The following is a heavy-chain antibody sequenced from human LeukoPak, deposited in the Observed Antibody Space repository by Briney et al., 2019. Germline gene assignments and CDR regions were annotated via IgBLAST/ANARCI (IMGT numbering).Heavy chain of an antibody. CDR2: IYYSGST. V-gene: IGHV4-59*01. J-gene: IGHJ6*02. Sequence: SETLSLTCTVSGGSISSYYWSWIRQPPGKGLEWIGYIYYSGSTNYNPSLKSRVTISIEKSKNQFSLKLSSVTAADTAVYYCARDNWNDLTYNFGMDVWGQGTTVTVSS. CDR3: ARDNWNDLTYNFGMDV. D-gene: IGHD1-20*01. CDR1: GGSISSYY.